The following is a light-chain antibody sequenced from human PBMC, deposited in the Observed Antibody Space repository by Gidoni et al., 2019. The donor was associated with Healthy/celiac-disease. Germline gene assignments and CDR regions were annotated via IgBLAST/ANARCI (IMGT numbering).Light chain of an antibody. V-gene: IGKV2-28*01. CDR2: LGS. CDR3: TSKT. Sequence: DIVMTQSPLSLPVTPGEPASISCRSSQSLLHSNGYNYLDWYLPKPGQSPQLLIYLGSNRASGVPDRFSGSGSGTDFTLKISRVEAEDVGVYYCTSKTFGQGTKVEIK. J-gene: IGKJ1*01. CDR1: QSLLHSNGYNY.